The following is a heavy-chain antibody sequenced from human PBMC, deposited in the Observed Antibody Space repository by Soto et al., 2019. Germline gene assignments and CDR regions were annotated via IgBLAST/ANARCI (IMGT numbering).Heavy chain of an antibody. Sequence: QVQLVQSGAEVKKPGSSVKDSCKASGGTFSSYAISWVRQAPGQGLEWMGGIIPIFGTANYAQKFQGRVTITADESTSTAYMELSSLRSEDTAVYYCARERVIVVVVAANRWFDPWGQGTLVTVSS. J-gene: IGHJ5*02. CDR2: IIPIFGTA. V-gene: IGHV1-69*01. CDR1: GGTFSSYA. D-gene: IGHD2-15*01. CDR3: ARERVIVVVVAANRWFDP.